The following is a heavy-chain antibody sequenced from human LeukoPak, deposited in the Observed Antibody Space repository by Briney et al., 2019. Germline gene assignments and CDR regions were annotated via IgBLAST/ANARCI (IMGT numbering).Heavy chain of an antibody. Sequence: SETLSLTCTVSGYSISSGYYWGWIRQPPGKGLEWIGSIYHSGSTYYNPSLKSRVTISVDTSKNQFSLKLSSVTAADPAVYYCAREEELVIGYWGQGTLVTVSS. CDR3: AREEELVIGY. D-gene: IGHD3-9*01. V-gene: IGHV4-38-2*02. CDR1: GYSISSGYY. J-gene: IGHJ4*02. CDR2: IYHSGST.